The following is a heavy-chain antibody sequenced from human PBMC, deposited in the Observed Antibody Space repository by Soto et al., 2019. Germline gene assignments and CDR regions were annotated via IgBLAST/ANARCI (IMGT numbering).Heavy chain of an antibody. Sequence: QVQLQQWGAGLLKPSETLSLTCAVYGGSFSGYYWSWIRQPPGKGLEWIGEINHSGSTNYNPSLKSRVTISVDTSKNQFSLKLSSVTAADTAVYYCARVGLSDYGSGRTTNYYYYGMDVWGQGTTVTVSS. CDR2: INHSGST. D-gene: IGHD3-10*01. CDR3: ARVGLSDYGSGRTTNYYYYGMDV. J-gene: IGHJ6*02. CDR1: GGSFSGYY. V-gene: IGHV4-34*01.